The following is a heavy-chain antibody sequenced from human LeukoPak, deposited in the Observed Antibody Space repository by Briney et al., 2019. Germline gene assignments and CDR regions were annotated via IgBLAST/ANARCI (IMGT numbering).Heavy chain of an antibody. CDR2: IYYSGST. V-gene: IGHV4-59*01. CDR3: AWALRPGVTAFGF. CDR1: GGSISSYY. D-gene: IGHD3-10*01. Sequence: TLSLTCTVSGGSISSYYWSWIRQPPGKGLEWIGYIYYSGSTNYNPSLKSRVTISVDTSKNQFSLKLSSVTAADTAVYYCAWALRPGVTAFGFWGQGTMVTVSS. J-gene: IGHJ3*01.